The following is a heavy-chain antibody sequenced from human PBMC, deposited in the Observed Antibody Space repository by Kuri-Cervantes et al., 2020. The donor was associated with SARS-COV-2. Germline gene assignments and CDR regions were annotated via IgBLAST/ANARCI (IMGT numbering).Heavy chain of an antibody. Sequence: SETLSLTCTVSGGSISSYYWSWIRQPPGKGLEWIGYIYYSGNTNYNPSLKSRVTISVDTSKNQFSLKLSSVTAADTAVYYCARGFGDYYYYYYYMDVWGKGTTVTVSS. J-gene: IGHJ6*03. CDR3: ARGFGDYYYYYYYMDV. V-gene: IGHV4-59*08. D-gene: IGHD2-21*02. CDR1: GGSISSYY. CDR2: IYYSGNT.